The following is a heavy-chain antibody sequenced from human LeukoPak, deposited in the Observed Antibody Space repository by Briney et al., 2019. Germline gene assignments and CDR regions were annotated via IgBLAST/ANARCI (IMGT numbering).Heavy chain of an antibody. CDR1: GFTFSCYA. CDR2: ISGSGGST. D-gene: IGHD5-18*01. Sequence: GVSLRLSCAASGFTFSCYAMSWVRQAPGKGLEWVSAISGSGGSTYYADSVKGRFTISRDNSKNTLYLQMNSLRAEDTAVYYCAKVRDTAPSYYFGYWGQGTLVTVSS. J-gene: IGHJ4*02. V-gene: IGHV3-23*01. CDR3: AKVRDTAPSYYFGY.